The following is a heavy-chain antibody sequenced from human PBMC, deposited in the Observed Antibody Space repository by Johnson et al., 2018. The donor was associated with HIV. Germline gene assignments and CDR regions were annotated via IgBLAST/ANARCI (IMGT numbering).Heavy chain of an antibody. D-gene: IGHD6-13*01. V-gene: IGHV3-30*14. J-gene: IGHJ3*02. CDR1: GFTFSSYA. Sequence: QVQLVESGGGVVQPGRSLRLSCAASGFTFSSYAMHWVRQAPGKGLEWVAVISYDGSNKYYADSVKGRFTISSDNSKNTLYLQMNSLRAEDTAVYYCARASRSWYFAFDIWGQGTMVTVSS. CDR2: ISYDGSNK. CDR3: ARASRSWYFAFDI.